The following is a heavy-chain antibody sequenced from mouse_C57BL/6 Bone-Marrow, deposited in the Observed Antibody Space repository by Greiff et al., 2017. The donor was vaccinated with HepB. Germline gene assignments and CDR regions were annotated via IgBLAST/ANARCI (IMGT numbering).Heavy chain of an antibody. V-gene: IGHV1-26*01. CDR2: INPNNGGT. J-gene: IGHJ4*01. Sequence: EVQLQQSGPELVKPGASVKISCKASGYTFTDYYMNWVKQSHGKSLEWIGDINPNNGGTSYNQKFKGKATLTVDKSSSTAYMELRSLTSEDSAVYYCARTTTMVTRGYAMDYWGQGTSVTVSS. D-gene: IGHD2-2*01. CDR1: GYTFTDYY. CDR3: ARTTTMVTRGYAMDY.